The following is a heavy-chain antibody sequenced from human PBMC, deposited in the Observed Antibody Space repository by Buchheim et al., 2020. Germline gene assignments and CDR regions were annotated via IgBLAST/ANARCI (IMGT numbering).Heavy chain of an antibody. V-gene: IGHV3-30-3*01. D-gene: IGHD2-15*01. CDR2: ISYDGSNK. CDR1: GFTFSSYA. CDR3: ARARDIVVVVAAPDY. J-gene: IGHJ4*02. Sequence: QVQLVESGGGVVQPGRSLRLSCAASGFTFSSYAMHWVRQAPGKGLEWVAVISYDGSNKYYADSVKGRFTISRDNSKKTLYLQMNSLRAEDTAVYYCARARDIVVVVAAPDYWGQGTL.